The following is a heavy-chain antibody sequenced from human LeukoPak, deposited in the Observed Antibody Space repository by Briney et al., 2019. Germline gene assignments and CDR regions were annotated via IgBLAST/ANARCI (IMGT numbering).Heavy chain of an antibody. CDR3: AASAVAGTGVDY. CDR1: GGPISSYY. J-gene: IGHJ4*02. Sequence: SETLSLTCTVSGGPISSYYWSWIRQPAGKGLEWIGRIYTSGSTNYNPSFKSRVTMSVDTSKNQFSLKLSSVTAADTAVYYCAASAVAGTGVDYWGQGTLVTVSS. V-gene: IGHV4-4*07. D-gene: IGHD6-19*01. CDR2: IYTSGST.